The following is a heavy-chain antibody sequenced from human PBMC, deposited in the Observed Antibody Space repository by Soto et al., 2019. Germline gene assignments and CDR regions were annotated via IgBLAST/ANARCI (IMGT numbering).Heavy chain of an antibody. Sequence: SVKVSCKASGGTFSSYAISRVRQAPGQGLEWMGGIIPIFGTANYAQKFQGRVTITADESTSTAYMELSSLRSEDTAVYYCARDLVVVVPAAIHNYYYYGMDVWGQGTTVTVSS. CDR3: ARDLVVVVPAAIHNYYYYGMDV. V-gene: IGHV1-69*13. CDR1: GGTFSSYA. D-gene: IGHD2-2*02. CDR2: IIPIFGTA. J-gene: IGHJ6*02.